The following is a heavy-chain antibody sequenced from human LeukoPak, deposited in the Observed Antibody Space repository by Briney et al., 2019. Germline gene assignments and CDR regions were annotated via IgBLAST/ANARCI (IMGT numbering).Heavy chain of an antibody. Sequence: PLRLSCAASGFTFDDYAMHWVRQAPGKGLEWVSGISWNSGSIGYADSVKGRFTISRDNAKNSLYLQMNSLRAEDTALYYCAKDEHSSGWYVDYWGQGTLVTVSS. J-gene: IGHJ4*02. CDR3: AKDEHSSGWYVDY. V-gene: IGHV3-9*01. CDR1: GFTFDDYA. D-gene: IGHD6-19*01. CDR2: ISWNSGSI.